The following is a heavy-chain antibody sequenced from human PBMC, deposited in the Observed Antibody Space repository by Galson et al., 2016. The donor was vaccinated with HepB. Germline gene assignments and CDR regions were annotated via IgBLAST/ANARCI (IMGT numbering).Heavy chain of an antibody. CDR2: ISSGGDIT. D-gene: IGHD6-19*01. CDR1: GFTFNSYA. V-gene: IGHV3-23*01. Sequence: SLRLSCAGSGFTFNSYAMNWVRQAPRKGPEWVAAISSGGDITYYADSVKGRFTISRDNSKNTLYLQVNSLRAEDTAVYYCAKEEGGWYGDWFDPWGQGTLVTVSS. CDR3: AKEEGGWYGDWFDP. J-gene: IGHJ5*02.